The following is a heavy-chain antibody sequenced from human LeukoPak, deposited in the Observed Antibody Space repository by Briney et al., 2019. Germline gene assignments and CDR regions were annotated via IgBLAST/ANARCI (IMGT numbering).Heavy chain of an antibody. CDR2: ISSSSSYI. D-gene: IGHD3-10*01. V-gene: IGHV3-21*04. Sequence: GGTLRLSCAASGFTFSSYSMNWVRQAPGKGLEWVSSISSSSSYIYYADSVKGRFTISRDNAKNSLYLQMNSLRAEDTAVYYCAKDRRTYYYGSGSMGAFDYWGQGILVTVSS. CDR3: AKDRRTYYYGSGSMGAFDY. J-gene: IGHJ4*02. CDR1: GFTFSSYS.